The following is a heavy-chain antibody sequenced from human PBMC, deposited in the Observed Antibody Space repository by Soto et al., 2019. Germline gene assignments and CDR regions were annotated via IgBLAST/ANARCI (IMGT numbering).Heavy chain of an antibody. J-gene: IGHJ6*02. CDR2: INHSGST. D-gene: IGHD3-22*01. V-gene: IGHV4-34*01. Sequence: SETLSLTCAVYGGSFSGYYWSWIRQPPGKGLEWIGEINHSGSTNYNPSLKSRVTISVDTSKNQFSLKLSSVTAADTAVYYCARGLGSYYDSSGYYYAFHSNYYGMDVWGQGTTVT. CDR3: ARGLGSYYDSSGYYYAFHSNYYGMDV. CDR1: GGSFSGYY.